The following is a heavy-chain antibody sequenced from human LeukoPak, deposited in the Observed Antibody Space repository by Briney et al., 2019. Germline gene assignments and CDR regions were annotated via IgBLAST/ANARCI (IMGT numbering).Heavy chain of an antibody. CDR1: GLTVSSNY. Sequence: GEFLRLSCAASGLTVSSNYMNWVRQAPGKGLEWVSIINSDGRTYYADSVKGRFTISRDNSKNTLYLQMNSLGADDTAVYYCARGDFDYWGQGTLVTVSS. CDR3: ARGDFDY. CDR2: INSDGRT. V-gene: IGHV3-53*01. J-gene: IGHJ4*02.